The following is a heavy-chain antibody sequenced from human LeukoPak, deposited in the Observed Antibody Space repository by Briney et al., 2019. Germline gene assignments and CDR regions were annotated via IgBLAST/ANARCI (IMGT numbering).Heavy chain of an antibody. Sequence: ASVKVSCKASGYTFTSYAMHWVRQAPGQRLEWMGRINAGNGNTKYSQKFQGRVTITRDTSASTAYMELSSLRSEDTAVYYCARGPNYYDSMVAFDIWGQGTMVTVSS. CDR2: INAGNGNT. V-gene: IGHV1-3*01. J-gene: IGHJ3*02. CDR3: ARGPNYYDSMVAFDI. CDR1: GYTFTSYA. D-gene: IGHD3-22*01.